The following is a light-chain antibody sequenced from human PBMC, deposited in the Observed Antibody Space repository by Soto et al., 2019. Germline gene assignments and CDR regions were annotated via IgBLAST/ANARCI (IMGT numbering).Light chain of an antibody. CDR2: GAS. CDR3: QQSDSTLLT. Sequence: DIRMTQSPSSLSASVGDRVTITCRASQSISSYLNWYQQKPGKAPKLLIYGASSLQSGVPSRFSGSGSGTDFTLTISSLQPEDFATYYCQQSDSTLLTFGGGTTVEIK. CDR1: QSISSY. J-gene: IGKJ4*01. V-gene: IGKV1-39*01.